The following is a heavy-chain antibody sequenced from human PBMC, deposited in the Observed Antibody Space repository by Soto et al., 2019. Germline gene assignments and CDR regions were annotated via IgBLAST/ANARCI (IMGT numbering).Heavy chain of an antibody. CDR2: MNPNSGNT. Sequence: QVQLVQSGAEVKKPGASVKVSCKASGYTLTSYDINWVRKATGQGLEWMGWMNPNSGNTGYAQKFQGRVTMTRNTSISTAYMELGSLRSEDTAVYYCARGKAGSSAKVVLYYFDYWGQGTLVTVSS. CDR3: ARGKAGSSAKVVLYYFDY. CDR1: GYTLTSYD. V-gene: IGHV1-8*01. D-gene: IGHD6-6*01. J-gene: IGHJ4*02.